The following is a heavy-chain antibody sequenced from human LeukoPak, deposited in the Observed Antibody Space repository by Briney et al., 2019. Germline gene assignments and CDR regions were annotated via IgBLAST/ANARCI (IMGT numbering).Heavy chain of an antibody. CDR2: INHSGST. J-gene: IGHJ3*02. D-gene: IGHD6-19*01. V-gene: IGHV4-34*08. Sequence: SATLSLTCAVYGGTFSGYYWSWIRQPPGKGLEWIGEINHSGSTNYNPSLKRRVTISVDTSKNQFALKLSSVSAADTAVYYCAAPRRGDSSGWYYNRARFDAFDIWGQGTMVTVSS. CDR3: AAPRRGDSSGWYYNRARFDAFDI. CDR1: GGTFSGYY.